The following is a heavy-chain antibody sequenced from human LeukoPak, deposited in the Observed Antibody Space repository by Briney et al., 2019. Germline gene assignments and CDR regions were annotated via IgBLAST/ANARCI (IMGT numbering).Heavy chain of an antibody. CDR2: IRGSGGST. V-gene: IGHV3-23*01. CDR1: GFTFSSSA. Sequence: GGSLRLSCAASGFTFSSSAMSWVRQAPGKGLQWVSAIRGSGGSTYYADSVKGRFTISRDNSKDTLYLQMNSLRAEDTAVYYCARDSGTYYPIFDCWGQGALVTVSS. J-gene: IGHJ4*02. D-gene: IGHD1-26*01. CDR3: ARDSGTYYPIFDC.